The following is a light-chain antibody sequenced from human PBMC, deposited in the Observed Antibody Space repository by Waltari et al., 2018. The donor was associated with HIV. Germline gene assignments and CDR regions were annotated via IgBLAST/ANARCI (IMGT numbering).Light chain of an antibody. CDR2: SAS. V-gene: IGKV4-1*01. Sequence: IVMTQSQDSLAVSLGVRATINCKSSQSLLYSSNNKKYLAWYQQKPGQPPKLLIYSASTRQSGVPDRFSGSGSGTDFTLSISSLQAEDVAVYYCQQYYSSPFTFGPGTKVDIK. CDR1: QSLLYSSNNKKY. J-gene: IGKJ3*01. CDR3: QQYYSSPFT.